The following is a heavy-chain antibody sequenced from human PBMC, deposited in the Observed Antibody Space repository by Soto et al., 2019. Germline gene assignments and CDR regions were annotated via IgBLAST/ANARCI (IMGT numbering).Heavy chain of an antibody. CDR3: ARDLRSELVQGVYYYGMDV. Sequence: GGSLRLSCAASGFTFSSYSMHWVRQAPGKGLVWVSRITSDGSSTSYADSVKGRFTISRDNAKNTLYLQMNSLRAEDTAVYYCARDLRSELVQGVYYYGMDVWGQGTTVTVSS. CDR2: ITSDGSST. V-gene: IGHV3-74*01. J-gene: IGHJ6*02. CDR1: GFTFSSYS. D-gene: IGHD6-6*01.